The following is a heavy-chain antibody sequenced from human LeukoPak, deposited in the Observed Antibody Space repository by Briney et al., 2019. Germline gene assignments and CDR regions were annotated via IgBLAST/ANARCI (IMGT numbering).Heavy chain of an antibody. J-gene: IGHJ4*02. D-gene: IGHD3-10*01. CDR2: VYNSGST. CDR3: ARQTFGALYFDS. V-gene: IGHV4-61*02. Sequence: PSQTLSLTCIVSGGSISRGSYYWNWIRQPAGKGLKWMGRVYNSGSTNYNPSLKSRVTISTDMSKNQFSLKLSSVTAADTAVYYCARQTFGALYFDSWGQGTLVTVSS. CDR1: GGSISRGSYY.